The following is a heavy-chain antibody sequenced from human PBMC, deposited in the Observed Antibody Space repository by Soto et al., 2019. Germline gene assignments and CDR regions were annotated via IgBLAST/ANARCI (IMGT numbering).Heavy chain of an antibody. D-gene: IGHD2-2*01. V-gene: IGHV1-2*04. CDR2: INPNSGGT. CDR1: GYTFTGYY. Sequence: AASVKVSCKASGYTFTGYYMHWVRQAPGQGLEWMGWINPNSGGTNYAQKFQGWVTMTRDTSISTAYMELSRLRSDDTAVYYCARECSSTSCYGFDYWGQGTLVTVSS. J-gene: IGHJ4*02. CDR3: ARECSSTSCYGFDY.